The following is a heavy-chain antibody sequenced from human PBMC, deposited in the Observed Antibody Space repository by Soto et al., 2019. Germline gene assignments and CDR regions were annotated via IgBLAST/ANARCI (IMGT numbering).Heavy chain of an antibody. CDR1: GFTFDDYG. J-gene: IGHJ4*01. V-gene: IGHV3-9*01. D-gene: IGHD5-18*01. CDR2: INWNSGSI. CDR3: AKEVTRGYIYGYFDY. Sequence: DVQLVESGGGLVQPGRSLRLSCAASGFTFDDYGMHWVRQAPGKGREYVSGINWNSGSIVYAGSVKGRFTISRDNAKNSLYLQIKSLRADDTALYYCAKEVTRGYIYGYFDYWGRGILVTVSS.